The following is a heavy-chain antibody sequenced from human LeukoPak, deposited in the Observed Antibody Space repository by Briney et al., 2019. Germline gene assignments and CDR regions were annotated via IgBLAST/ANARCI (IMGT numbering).Heavy chain of an antibody. V-gene: IGHV3-23*01. Sequence: GGSLRLSCAASGLNFPIYAMSWVRRGPGKGLEWVSGISRSGDGTYYADSVKGRFTISRDNSKNTLYLQMNGLRAEDTAIYYCAKRHCSGDSCYFDYWGQGTLVTVSS. CDR3: AKRHCSGDSCYFDY. CDR2: ISRSGDGT. D-gene: IGHD2-15*01. J-gene: IGHJ4*02. CDR1: GLNFPIYA.